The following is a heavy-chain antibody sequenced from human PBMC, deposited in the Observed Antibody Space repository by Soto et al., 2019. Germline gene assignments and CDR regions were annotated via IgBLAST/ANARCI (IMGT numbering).Heavy chain of an antibody. CDR1: GFTFSDYY. J-gene: IGHJ6*03. D-gene: IGHD6-19*01. CDR3: ASIAVAVSDYYYYMDV. CDR2: ISSSGSTI. Sequence: GGSLRLSCAASGFTFSDYYMSWIRQAPGKGLEWVSYISSSGSTIYYADSVKGRFTISRDNAKNSLYLQMNSLRAEDTAVYYCASIAVAVSDYYYYMDVWGKGTTVTVSS. V-gene: IGHV3-11*01.